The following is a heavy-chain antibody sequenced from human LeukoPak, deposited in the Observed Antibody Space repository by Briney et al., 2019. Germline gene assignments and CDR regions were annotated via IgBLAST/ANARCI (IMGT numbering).Heavy chain of an antibody. J-gene: IGHJ6*02. D-gene: IGHD6-13*01. V-gene: IGHV1-18*01. CDR1: GYTFTNYG. CDR3: ARAGKYTSSWMVL. CDR2: ISAYNGNT. Sequence: ASVKVSCKASGYTFTNYGITWVRQAPGRGLEWMGWISAYNGNTYYAQRLQGRVTMTTDTSTSTGYMEVRSLRSDDTAVYYCARAGKYTSSWMVLWGQGTTVTVSS.